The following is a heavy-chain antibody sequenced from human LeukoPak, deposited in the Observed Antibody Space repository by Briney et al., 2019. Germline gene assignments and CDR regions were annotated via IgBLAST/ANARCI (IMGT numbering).Heavy chain of an antibody. CDR3: ARDTVAAIL. CDR2: IYNSGTT. V-gene: IGHV4-59*01. D-gene: IGHD2-21*02. J-gene: IGHJ4*02. Sequence: KTSETLSLTCTVSGASISSYYWSWIRQSPDKGLEWMGYIYNSGTTSYNPSLKSRLTISLDTSRNQVSLKLTSVTAADTAMYYCARDTVAAILWGQGTLVTVSS. CDR1: GASISSYY.